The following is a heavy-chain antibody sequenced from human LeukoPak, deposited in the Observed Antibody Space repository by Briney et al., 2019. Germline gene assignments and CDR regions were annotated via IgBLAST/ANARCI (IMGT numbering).Heavy chain of an antibody. CDR3: ARGGGVDP. CDR2: IYYSGST. J-gene: IGHJ5*02. D-gene: IGHD3-16*01. CDR1: GGSISSSSYY. Sequence: SETLSLTCTVSGGSISSSSYYWGWIRQPPGKGLEWIGSIYYSGSTYYNPSLKSRVTISVDTSKNQFSLKLSSVTAADTAVYYCARGGGVDPWGQGTLVTVSS. V-gene: IGHV4-39*01.